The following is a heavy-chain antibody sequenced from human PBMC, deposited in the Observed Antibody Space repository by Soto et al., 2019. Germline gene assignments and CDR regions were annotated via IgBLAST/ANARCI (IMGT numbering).Heavy chain of an antibody. CDR3: AHSPQTSSPWGYVY. V-gene: IGHV2-5*02. CDR1: GFSLSTSGVG. Sequence: QITLKESGPTLVKPTQTLTLTCTFSGFSLSTSGVGVGWIRQPPGKALEWLALIYWDDDKLYSPSLKSRLTITKDTSENQVVLTMTNMDPVDTATYYCAHSPQTSSPWGYVYWGQGTLVTVSS. D-gene: IGHD6-13*01. J-gene: IGHJ4*02. CDR2: IYWDDDK.